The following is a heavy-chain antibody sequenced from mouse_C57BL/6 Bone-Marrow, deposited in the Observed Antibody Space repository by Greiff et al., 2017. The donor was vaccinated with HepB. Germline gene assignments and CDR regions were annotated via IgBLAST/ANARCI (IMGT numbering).Heavy chain of an antibody. Sequence: VQLQQSGAELVRPGASVTLSCKASGYTFTDYEMHWVKQTPVHGLEWIGAIDPETGGTAYSQKFKGKAILTADKSSSTAYMELRSLTSEDSAVYYCTRLATMIKGYWGQGTTLTVSS. CDR3: TRLATMIKGY. D-gene: IGHD2-4*01. CDR1: GYTFTDYE. J-gene: IGHJ2*01. CDR2: IDPETGGT. V-gene: IGHV1-15*01.